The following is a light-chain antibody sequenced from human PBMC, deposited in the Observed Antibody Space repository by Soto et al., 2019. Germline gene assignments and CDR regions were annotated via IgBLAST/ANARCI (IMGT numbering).Light chain of an antibody. Sequence: EIVLTQSPGTLSLSPGERATHSCRASQSVRSNYLAWYQQKPGQAPRPLIYGASSRATGIPDRFSASGSGTDFTLIINRLEPEDFAVYYCQQYGSSRSITFGQGTRLEIK. CDR3: QQYGSSRSIT. V-gene: IGKV3-20*01. J-gene: IGKJ5*01. CDR1: QSVRSNY. CDR2: GAS.